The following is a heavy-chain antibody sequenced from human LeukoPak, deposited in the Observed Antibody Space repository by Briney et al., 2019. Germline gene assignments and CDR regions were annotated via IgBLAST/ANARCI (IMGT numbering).Heavy chain of an antibody. J-gene: IGHJ4*02. Sequence: SETLSLTCTVSGGSIGSDYWTWIRQPPGKGLEYIGYIYYTGGTNYNLSLKSRVTISVDTSKNQFSLKLSSVTAADTAVYFCAKYGNSGWVIGNWGQGTLVTVSS. CDR1: GGSIGSDY. CDR2: IYYTGGT. V-gene: IGHV4-59*08. CDR3: AKYGNSGWVIGN. D-gene: IGHD6-19*01.